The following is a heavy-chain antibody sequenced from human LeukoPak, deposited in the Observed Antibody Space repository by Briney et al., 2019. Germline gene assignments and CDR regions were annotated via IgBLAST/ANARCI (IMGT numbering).Heavy chain of an antibody. D-gene: IGHD3-16*01. CDR1: GFTFSSYW. CDR3: ARGGGLDV. J-gene: IGHJ6*02. CDR2: LNPNGNVN. Sequence: GGSLRLSCAASGFTFSSYWMNWGGQAPGKGLQSFASLNPNGNVNYYVDSVKGRFTISRDNAKNSLYLQMSNLRAEDTAVYFCARGGGLDVWGQGATVTVSS. V-gene: IGHV3-7*03.